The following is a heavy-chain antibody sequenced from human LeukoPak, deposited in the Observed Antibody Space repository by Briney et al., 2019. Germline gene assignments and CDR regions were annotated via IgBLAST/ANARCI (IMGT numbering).Heavy chain of an antibody. CDR2: ISGSGGTT. D-gene: IGHD3-22*01. Sequence: PGGSLRLSCAASGFTFSNFAMTWVREAPGRGLEWVSSISGSGGTTYYADSVKGRFTISRDNSKNTLYLQMNSLRAEDTAVYYCAKDIYYDSSGYYGPYDAFDIWGQGTMVTVSS. CDR1: GFTFSNFA. J-gene: IGHJ3*02. V-gene: IGHV3-23*01. CDR3: AKDIYYDSSGYYGPYDAFDI.